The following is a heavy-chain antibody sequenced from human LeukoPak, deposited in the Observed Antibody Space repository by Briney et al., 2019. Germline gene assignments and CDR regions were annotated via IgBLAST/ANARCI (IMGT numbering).Heavy chain of an antibody. CDR1: GFIFSDAY. Sequence: GGSLRLSCAASGFIFSDAYMNWIRQAPGKGLEWVSYITPSGGTIDYADSVKGRFTISRDNVWDSLSLQMSSLRADDTAIYYCARRRNWYFDLWGRGTLVTVSS. CDR3: ARRRNWYFDL. J-gene: IGHJ2*01. V-gene: IGHV3-11*04. CDR2: ITPSGGTI.